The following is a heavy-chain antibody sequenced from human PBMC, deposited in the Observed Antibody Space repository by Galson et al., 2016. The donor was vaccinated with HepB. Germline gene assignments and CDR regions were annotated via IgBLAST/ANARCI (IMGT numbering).Heavy chain of an antibody. CDR1: GYTFTSHY. D-gene: IGHD2-15*01. CDR2: INPSGGST. J-gene: IGHJ4*02. Sequence: SVKVSCKASGYTFTSHYIHWVRQAPGQGLEWMGIINPSGGSTSSPQKFRGRVTVTRDTSTSTVYMELSSLRSEDTVVYYCARDPLFCSGGTCYRDANHCPDYWGQGTLVTVSS. V-gene: IGHV1-46*01. CDR3: ARDPLFCSGGTCYRDANHCPDY.